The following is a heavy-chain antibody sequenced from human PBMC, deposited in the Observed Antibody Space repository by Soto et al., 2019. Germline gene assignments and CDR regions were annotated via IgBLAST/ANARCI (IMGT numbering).Heavy chain of an antibody. D-gene: IGHD6-13*01. CDR3: AREGGHSSSWYDY. Sequence: GGSLRLSCAASGFTFSSYSMNWVRQAPGKGLEWVSSISSSSSYIYYADSVKGRFTISRDNAKNSLYLQMNSLRAEDTAVYYCAREGGHSSSWYDYWGQGTLVTVSS. V-gene: IGHV3-21*01. J-gene: IGHJ4*02. CDR1: GFTFSSYS. CDR2: ISSSSSYI.